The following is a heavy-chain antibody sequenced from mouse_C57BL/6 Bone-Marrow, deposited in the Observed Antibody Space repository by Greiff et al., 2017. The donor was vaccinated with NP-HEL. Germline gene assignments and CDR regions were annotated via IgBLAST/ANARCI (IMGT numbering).Heavy chain of an antibody. J-gene: IGHJ4*01. CDR3: AESTMVTTRLYYYAMDY. Sequence: QVQLKESGPGLVQPSQSLSITCTVSGFSLTSYGVHWVRQSPGKGLEWLGVIWSGGSTDYNAAFISRLSISKDNSKSQVFFKMNSLQADDTAIYYCAESTMVTTRLYYYAMDYWGQGTSVTVSS. V-gene: IGHV2-2*01. D-gene: IGHD2-1*01. CDR1: GFSLTSYG. CDR2: IWSGGST.